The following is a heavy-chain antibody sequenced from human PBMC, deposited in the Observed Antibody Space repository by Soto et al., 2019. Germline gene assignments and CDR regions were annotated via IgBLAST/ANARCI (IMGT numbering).Heavy chain of an antibody. D-gene: IGHD5-12*01. J-gene: IGHJ4*02. CDR2: IIPNTGST. CDR1: GGTLSSCA. CDR3: ARDFSGTNTLNFDF. Sequence: ASVKLSCKASGGTLSSCASSSVRQDHGQGLEWMGWIIPNTGSTNYAQKLQGLVTMTRDASVNTVFLEMSRLTSGDTFVYYCARDFSGTNTLNFDFWGQGALVTVSS. V-gene: IGHV1-2*02.